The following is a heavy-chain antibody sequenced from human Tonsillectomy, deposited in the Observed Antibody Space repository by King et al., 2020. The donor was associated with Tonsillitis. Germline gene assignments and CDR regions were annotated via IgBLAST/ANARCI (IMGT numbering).Heavy chain of an antibody. CDR1: GYTFITYD. D-gene: IGHD6-19*01. CDR3: ARATPISVAATRSYPITDY. V-gene: IGHV1-8*01. Sequence: QLVQSGAEVKKPGTSVKVSCKASGYTFITYDINWVRQAPGQGLEWMGWMNPNGISTGYAQKFQGRVTMTRNISISTAYMELSSLRSEDTAVYYCARATPISVAATRSYPITDYWGQGTLVTVSS. J-gene: IGHJ4*02. CDR2: MNPNGIST.